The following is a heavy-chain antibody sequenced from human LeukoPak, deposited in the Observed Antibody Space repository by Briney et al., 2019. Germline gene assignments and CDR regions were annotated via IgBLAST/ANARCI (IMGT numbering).Heavy chain of an antibody. CDR2: INPNSGGI. CDR3: ARADGDYGGNYGC. V-gene: IGHV1-2*02. Sequence: ASVTVSCKASGYTFTGYYMHWVRQAPGRGPEWMGWINPNSGGINYAQKFQGRVTMTRDTSISTAYMELSRLRSDDTAVYYCARADGDYGGNYGCWGQGTLVTVSS. CDR1: GYTFTGYY. D-gene: IGHD4-23*01. J-gene: IGHJ4*02.